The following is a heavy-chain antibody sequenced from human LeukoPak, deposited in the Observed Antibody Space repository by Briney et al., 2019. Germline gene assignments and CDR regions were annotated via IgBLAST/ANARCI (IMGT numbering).Heavy chain of an antibody. J-gene: IGHJ6*03. Sequence: GGSLRLSCAASGFTFSSYAMSWVRQAPGKGLEWVSAISGSGGSTYYADSVKGRFTISRDNSQNTVSLQVNNLRTDDTALYHCAKTSLSDASGHYYYMDVWGKGTTVTVSS. D-gene: IGHD3-3*01. CDR2: ISGSGGST. CDR1: GFTFSSYA. V-gene: IGHV3-23*01. CDR3: AKTSLSDASGHYYYMDV.